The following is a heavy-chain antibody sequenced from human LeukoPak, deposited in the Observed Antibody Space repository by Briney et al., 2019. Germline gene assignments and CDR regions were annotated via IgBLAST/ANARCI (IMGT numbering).Heavy chain of an antibody. CDR3: ARVSRGVWGSYSDY. V-gene: IGHV1-3*01. J-gene: IGHJ4*02. CDR1: GYTFTSYA. CDR2: INAGNGNT. D-gene: IGHD3-16*01. Sequence: ASVKVSCKASGYTFTSYAMHWVRQAPGQRLEWMGWINAGNGNTKYSQKFQGRVTITRDTSASTAYMELSSLRSEDTAVHYCARVSRGVWGSYSDYWGQGTLVTVSS.